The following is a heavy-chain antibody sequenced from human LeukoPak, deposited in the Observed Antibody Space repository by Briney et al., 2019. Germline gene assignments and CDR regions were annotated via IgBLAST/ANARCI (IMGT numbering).Heavy chain of an antibody. CDR3: VRDGSHISGYYYFDY. D-gene: IGHD3-22*01. V-gene: IGHV1-2*02. CDR1: GYTFTDYY. Sequence: GASVKVSCKASGYTFTDYYMHWVRQAPGQGLEWMGWINPNGGRNYAQNFQDRVTMTWDTSISTVYMDLRSLRSDDTAVYYCVRDGSHISGYYYFDYWGQGTLVTVSS. J-gene: IGHJ4*02. CDR2: INPNGGR.